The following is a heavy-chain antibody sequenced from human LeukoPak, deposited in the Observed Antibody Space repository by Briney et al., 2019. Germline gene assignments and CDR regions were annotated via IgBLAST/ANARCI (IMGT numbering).Heavy chain of an antibody. CDR3: ARGGKIALAGTRSPQYFQH. CDR1: GFAFSSYA. V-gene: IGHV3-30*04. CDR2: ISYDGSNK. Sequence: PGGSLRLSCAASGFAFSSYAMHWVRQAPGKGLEWVAVISYDGSNKYYADSVKGRFTISRDNSKNTLYLQMNSLRAEDTAVYYCARGGKIALAGTRSPQYFQHWGQGTLVTVSS. D-gene: IGHD6-19*01. J-gene: IGHJ1*01.